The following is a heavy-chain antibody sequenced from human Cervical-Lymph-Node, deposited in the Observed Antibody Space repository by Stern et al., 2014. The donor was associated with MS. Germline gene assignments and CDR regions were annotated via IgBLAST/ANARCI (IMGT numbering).Heavy chain of an antibody. CDR1: GFNFNNYW. J-gene: IGHJ5*02. CDR3: AKRTYILTDTMWFDP. V-gene: IGHV5-51*01. Sequence: QLVQSGAEVKKPGESLKISCKGSGFNFNNYWIGWVRQMPGQGLEWLGIIHPADSDIRYSPSLQGQITISADKSISTVYLQWSSLKSSDTAMYYCAKRTYILTDTMWFDPWGQGTLVTVSS. D-gene: IGHD3-9*01. CDR2: IHPADSDI.